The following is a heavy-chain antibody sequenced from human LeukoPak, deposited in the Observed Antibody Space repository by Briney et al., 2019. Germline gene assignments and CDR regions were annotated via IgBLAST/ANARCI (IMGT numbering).Heavy chain of an antibody. CDR3: AKEQGTGPDAFDI. D-gene: IGHD1-14*01. CDR1: GFDFSCYV. V-gene: IGHV3-23*01. J-gene: IGHJ3*02. Sequence: GGSLRLSCGASGFDFSCYVMSRVRQAPPKGLEWVSGISGCGGSPYYADSVKGRFTISGDNSKNTLYLQMNSLRAEDTAVYYCAKEQGTGPDAFDIWGQGTMVTVSS. CDR2: ISGCGGSP.